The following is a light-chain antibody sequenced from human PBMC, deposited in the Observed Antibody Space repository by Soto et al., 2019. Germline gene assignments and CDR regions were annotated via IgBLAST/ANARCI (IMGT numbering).Light chain of an antibody. CDR2: DAS. CDR1: QSVVNSY. J-gene: IGKJ3*01. CDR3: QQYGDSPFT. Sequence: DIVLTQSPGTLSLSPGERAILSCRASQSVVNSYLAWFQHKPGQAPRLLIHDASRRATGIPDRFSGSGSGTDFTLTISRLEPGDFAVYYCQQYGDSPFTFGPGTRVDIK. V-gene: IGKV3-20*01.